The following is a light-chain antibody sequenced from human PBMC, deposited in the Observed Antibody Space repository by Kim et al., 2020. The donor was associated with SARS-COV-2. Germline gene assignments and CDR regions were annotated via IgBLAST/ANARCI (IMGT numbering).Light chain of an antibody. J-gene: IGLJ1*01. Sequence: VTRSCTGSSASIGAGYDVHWYQQLPGTAPKLLIYGNSNRPAGVPDRFSGSKSGTSASLAITGLQAEDEADYYCQSYDSSLSGLYVFGTGTKVTVL. CDR1: SASIGAGYD. V-gene: IGLV1-40*01. CDR3: QSYDSSLSGLYV. CDR2: GNS.